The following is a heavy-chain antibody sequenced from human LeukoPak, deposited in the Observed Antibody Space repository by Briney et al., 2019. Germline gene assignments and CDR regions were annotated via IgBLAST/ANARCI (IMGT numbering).Heavy chain of an antibody. Sequence: GASVKVSCKASGYTFTGYYMHWVRQAPGQGLEWMGWINPNSGGTNYAQKFQGRVTMTRDTSISTAYMELSRLRSDDTAMDYCARTMATIKEWFDPWGQGTLVTVSS. J-gene: IGHJ5*02. CDR2: INPNSGGT. CDR3: ARTMATIKEWFDP. D-gene: IGHD5-24*01. CDR1: GYTFTGYY. V-gene: IGHV1-2*02.